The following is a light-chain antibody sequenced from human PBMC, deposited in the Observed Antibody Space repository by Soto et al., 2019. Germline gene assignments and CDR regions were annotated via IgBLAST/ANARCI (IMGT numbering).Light chain of an antibody. Sequence: EIVRTQSPSTLSVSPGERATLSCRASQSARSSLAWYQQKPGQAPRLLIYGASTRAAGIPARFSGSGSGTEYTLTISSLQSEDFAVYYCQQYNNWPWTFGQGTKVDIK. CDR3: QQYNNWPWT. V-gene: IGKV3-15*01. CDR2: GAS. CDR1: QSARSS. J-gene: IGKJ1*01.